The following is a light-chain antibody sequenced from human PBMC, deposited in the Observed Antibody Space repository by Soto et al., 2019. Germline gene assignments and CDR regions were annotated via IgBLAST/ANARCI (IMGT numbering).Light chain of an antibody. J-gene: IGKJ1*01. CDR2: VGS. CDR3: MQAQQTPWT. CDR1: QSLLHSNGYNY. V-gene: IGKV2-28*01. Sequence: DVVMNQSPLSLSVTPGEPASLSCRSSQSLLHSNGYNYLDWYLQKQGQSPQLLLYVGSNRASGVPDTISGSGSGTDCTPKLSRFEREDVRVYYCMQAQQTPWTYGKGTKGEIK.